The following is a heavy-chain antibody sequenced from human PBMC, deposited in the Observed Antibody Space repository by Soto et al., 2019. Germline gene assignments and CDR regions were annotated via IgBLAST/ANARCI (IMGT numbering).Heavy chain of an antibody. J-gene: IGHJ4*02. Sequence: GGSLTLFCIASEFTFISSFMGWVRQAPGKGLEWVANINQDGSETYYVDSVKGRFTISRDNAKNSLYLQMNSLRAEDTAVYYCARYFRGSGRYFLDHWDQGTLVTVAS. CDR2: INQDGSET. D-gene: IGHD6-19*01. CDR1: EFTFISSF. V-gene: IGHV3-7*03. CDR3: ARYFRGSGRYFLDH.